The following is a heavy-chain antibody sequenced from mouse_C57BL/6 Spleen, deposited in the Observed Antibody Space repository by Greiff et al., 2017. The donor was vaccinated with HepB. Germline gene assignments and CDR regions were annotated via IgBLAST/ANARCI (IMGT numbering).Heavy chain of an antibody. Sequence: VQLQQPGAELVKPGASVKLSCKASGYTFTSYWMHWVKQRPGQGLEWIGMIHPNSGSTNYNEKFKSKATLTVDKSSSTAYMQLSSLTSEDSAVYYCAREEIITTVVALYYYAMDYWGQGTSVTVSS. CDR3: AREEIITTVVALYYYAMDY. CDR1: GYTFTSYW. CDR2: IHPNSGST. J-gene: IGHJ4*01. V-gene: IGHV1-64*01. D-gene: IGHD1-1*01.